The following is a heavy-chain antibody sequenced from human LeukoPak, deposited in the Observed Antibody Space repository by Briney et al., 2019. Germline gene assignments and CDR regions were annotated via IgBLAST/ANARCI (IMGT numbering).Heavy chain of an antibody. J-gene: IGHJ6*02. D-gene: IGHD6-13*01. CDR2: ISYDGSNK. Sequence: GGSLRLSCAASGFTFSSYAMHWVRQGPGKGLEWVAVISYDGSNKYYADSVKGRFTISRDNSKNTLYLQMNSLRAEDTAVYYCARDREAAGILLGYGMDVWGQGTTVTVSS. CDR3: ARDREAAGILLGYGMDV. V-gene: IGHV3-30-3*01. CDR1: GFTFSSYA.